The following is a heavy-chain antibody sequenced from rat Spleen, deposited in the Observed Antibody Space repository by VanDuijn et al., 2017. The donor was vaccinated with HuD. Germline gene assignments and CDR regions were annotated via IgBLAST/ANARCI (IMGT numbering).Heavy chain of an antibody. V-gene: IGHV5-7*01. CDR1: GFTFSDYN. CDR3: TRVAFDY. CDR2: ISYDGRST. J-gene: IGHJ2*01. Sequence: EVQLVESGGGLVQSGRSLKLSCAASGFTFSDYNMAWVRQAPKKGLEWVATISYDGRSTYYRDSVKGRFTISRDTAKSTLFLQMDSLRSEDTATYYCTRVAFDYWGQGVMVTVSS.